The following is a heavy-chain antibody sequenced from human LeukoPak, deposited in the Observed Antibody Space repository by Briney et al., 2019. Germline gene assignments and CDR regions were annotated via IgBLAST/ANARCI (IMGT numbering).Heavy chain of an antibody. CDR3: ARDLRGGNDAFDI. CDR2: IYSGTT. Sequence: PGGSLRLSCTVSGFTVSSNSMSWVRQAPGKGLEWVSFIYSGTTHYSDSVKGRFTISRDNAKNSLYLQMNSLRAEDTAVYYCARDLRGGNDAFDIWGQGTMVTVSS. J-gene: IGHJ3*02. V-gene: IGHV3-53*01. CDR1: GFTVSSNS. D-gene: IGHD4-23*01.